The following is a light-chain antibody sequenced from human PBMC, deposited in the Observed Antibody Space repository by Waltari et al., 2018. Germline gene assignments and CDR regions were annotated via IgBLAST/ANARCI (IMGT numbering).Light chain of an antibody. CDR2: SVN. Sequence: QYALTQPRSVSGSPGQSVTLSCTGPNSDVGAYDYISWYQQHPGKAPNPIVYSVNRRPSGGPDRSSGSKSGNTASLNISGLQAEDEADYYCCSYAGRYTRVFGGGTKVTVL. CDR3: CSYAGRYTRV. CDR1: NSDVGAYDY. J-gene: IGLJ2*01. V-gene: IGLV2-11*01.